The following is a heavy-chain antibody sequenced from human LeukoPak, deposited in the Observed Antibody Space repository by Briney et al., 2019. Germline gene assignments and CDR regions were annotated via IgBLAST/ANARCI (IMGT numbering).Heavy chain of an antibody. J-gene: IGHJ4*02. CDR1: GFTFSSYS. V-gene: IGHV3-21*04. Sequence: GGSLRLSCAASGFTFSSYSMNWVRQAPGKGLEWVSSISSSSSYIYYADSVKGRFTISRDDAKNSLYLQMNSLRAEDTAVYYCAKDAHTVVTPTHFDYWGQGTLVTVSS. CDR3: AKDAHTVVTPTHFDY. CDR2: ISSSSSYI. D-gene: IGHD4-23*01.